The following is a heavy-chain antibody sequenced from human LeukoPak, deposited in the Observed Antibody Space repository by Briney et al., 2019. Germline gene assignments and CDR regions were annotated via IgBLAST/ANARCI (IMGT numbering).Heavy chain of an antibody. CDR3: ARAYMTATRHFDS. V-gene: IGHV1-69*01. D-gene: IGHD2-21*02. CDR2: IIPIFGTP. CDR1: GGTFSDYG. Sequence: SVKVSCKASGGTFSDYGISWVRQAPGQGLEWMGGIIPIFGTPHYAQKFQDRVTITADASTSTAYMELSSLRSEDTAVYYCARAYMTATRHFDSWGQGTLVTVSS. J-gene: IGHJ4*02.